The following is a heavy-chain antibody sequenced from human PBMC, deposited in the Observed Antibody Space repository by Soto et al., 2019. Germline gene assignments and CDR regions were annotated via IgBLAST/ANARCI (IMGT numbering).Heavy chain of an antibody. D-gene: IGHD6-19*01. V-gene: IGHV1-3*01. CDR3: ERGVAVPLHWFDA. J-gene: IGHJ5*02. Sequence: QVQLVQSGAEVKKPGASVKVSCKASGYTFTSYAMHWVRQAPGQRIEWMGRINAGNGNTKYSQKLQGRVTITRDTSAGTEYMELSRLRSEDTAVYYWERGVAVPLHWFDAWGKVNRVTVSS. CDR1: GYTFTSYA. CDR2: INAGNGNT.